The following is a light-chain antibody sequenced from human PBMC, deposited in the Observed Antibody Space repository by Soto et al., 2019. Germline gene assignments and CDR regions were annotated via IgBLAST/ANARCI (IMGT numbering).Light chain of an antibody. CDR3: QQYNNWPSWT. J-gene: IGKJ1*01. Sequence: EIVMTQSPATLSVSPGERATLSCRASQSVSSSLAWYQQKPGQAPRLLIYTASTRATGIPARFSGSGSGTEFTLTISSLQSEDFAVYYCQQYNNWPSWTFGQGTKVDIK. V-gene: IGKV3-15*01. CDR2: TAS. CDR1: QSVSSS.